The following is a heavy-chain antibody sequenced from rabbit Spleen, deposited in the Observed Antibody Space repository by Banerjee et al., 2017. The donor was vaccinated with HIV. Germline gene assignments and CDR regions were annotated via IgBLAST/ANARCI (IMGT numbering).Heavy chain of an antibody. CDR3: ARDLAGAIGWNFKL. CDR2: INIVTGKS. Sequence: EQLEESGGGLVKPEGSLTLTCKASGVSLNDKDVMCWVRQAPGKGLEWIACINIVTGKSVYASWALGRVIRSRTSSTSVTLQMASLTAADTATYFCARDLAGAIGWNFKLWGQGTLVTDS. J-gene: IGHJ4*01. D-gene: IGHD4-1*01. V-gene: IGHV1S45*01. CDR1: GVSLNDKDV.